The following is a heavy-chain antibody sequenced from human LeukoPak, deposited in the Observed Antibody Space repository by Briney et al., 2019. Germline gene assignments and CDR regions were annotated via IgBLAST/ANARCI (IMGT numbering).Heavy chain of an antibody. J-gene: IGHJ3*02. CDR1: GGSFSGYY. Sequence: PSETLSLTCAVYGGSFSGYYWSWIRQPPGKGLEWIGEINHSGSTNYNPSLKSRVTISVDASKNQFSLKLSSVTAADPAVYYCARVRAAGAFDIWGQGTMVTVSS. CDR2: INHSGST. D-gene: IGHD3-10*01. V-gene: IGHV4-34*01. CDR3: ARVRAAGAFDI.